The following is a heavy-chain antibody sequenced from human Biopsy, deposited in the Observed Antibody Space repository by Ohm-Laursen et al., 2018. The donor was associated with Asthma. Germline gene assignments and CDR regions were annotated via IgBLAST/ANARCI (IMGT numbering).Heavy chain of an antibody. V-gene: IGHV3-30*16. CDR1: GFSFSNFA. D-gene: IGHD1-1*01. J-gene: IGHJ3*02. CDR2: ISKDASTQ. Sequence: SLRLSCAAAGFSFSNFAIHWVRQAPGKGLKWVGVISKDASTQDYADSVKGRFTMARDNSKNTLDLQMNSLREEDTAVYYCVRDGTDDAFDIWGQGTVVSVSS. CDR3: VRDGTDDAFDI.